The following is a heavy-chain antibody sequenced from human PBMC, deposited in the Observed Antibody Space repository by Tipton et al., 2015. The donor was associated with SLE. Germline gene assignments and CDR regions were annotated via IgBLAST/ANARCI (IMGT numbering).Heavy chain of an antibody. CDR1: GYSLSTGYY. D-gene: IGHD3-22*01. J-gene: IGHJ5*02. CDR2: IYHSGTT. CDR3: ARDSSGGYNWFDP. V-gene: IGHV4-38-2*02. Sequence: GLVKPSETLSLTCTVSGYSLSTGYYWGWIRQPPGKGLEWIGSIYHSGTTYYNPSLQSRVSMSIDTSKNQFSLKLSAVTAADTAVYYCARDSSGGYNWFDPWGQGTLVTVSS.